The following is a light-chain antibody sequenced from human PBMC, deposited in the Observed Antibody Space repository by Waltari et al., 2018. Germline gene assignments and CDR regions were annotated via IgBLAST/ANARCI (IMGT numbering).Light chain of an antibody. CDR3: QQYYTTPYT. CDR1: QPILHTSNNEIS. Sequence: DVVMTQSPDSLTVSLGERATINCKSSQPILHTSNNEISLTWYQQKPGQPPRLLIYWAPSRASGVPDRFSGSGSGTDFTLTISSLQAEDVAVYYCQQYYTTPYTFGQGTKLEIK. CDR2: WAP. J-gene: IGKJ2*01. V-gene: IGKV4-1*01.